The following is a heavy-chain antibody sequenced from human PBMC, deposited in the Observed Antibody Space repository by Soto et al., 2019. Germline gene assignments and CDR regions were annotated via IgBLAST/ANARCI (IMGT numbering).Heavy chain of an antibody. D-gene: IGHD5-18*01. CDR2: NSGST. CDR3: ACIFSGGYGYGFYYYGMEV. J-gene: IGHJ6*02. V-gene: IGHV4-39*01. CDR1: GGSISSSSYY. Sequence: PSETLSLTCTVSGGSISSSSYYWGWIRQPPGKGLEWIGSNSGSTYYNPSLKSRVTISVDTSKNQFSLKLSSVTAADTAVYYCACIFSGGYGYGFYYYGMEVWGQGTTVTVSS.